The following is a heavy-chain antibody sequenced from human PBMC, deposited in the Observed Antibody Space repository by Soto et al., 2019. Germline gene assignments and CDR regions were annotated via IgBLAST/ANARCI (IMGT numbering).Heavy chain of an antibody. CDR1: GYTFTSYA. V-gene: IGHV1-18*01. CDR2: ISAYNGNT. CDR3: ARAPRSSWYAP. D-gene: IGHD6-13*01. Sequence: WASVKVSCKASGYTFTSYAMHWVRQAPGQGLEWMGWISAYNGNTNYAQKLQGRVTMTTDTSTSTAYMELRSLRSDDTAVYYCARAPRSSWYAPWGQGTLVTVSS. J-gene: IGHJ5*02.